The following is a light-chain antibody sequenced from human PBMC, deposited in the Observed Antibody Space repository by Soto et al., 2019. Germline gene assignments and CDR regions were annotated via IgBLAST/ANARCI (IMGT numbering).Light chain of an antibody. Sequence: EIVLTQSPGTLSLSPGERATLSCRASQIISSTYLTWYQQKPGQAPRLLIYGASSRATGIPDRFSGSGSGTDFTLTISRLEPEEFAVYYCQQYGHSPETFGQGTKLEIK. V-gene: IGKV3-20*01. CDR1: QIISSTY. J-gene: IGKJ2*01. CDR3: QQYGHSPET. CDR2: GAS.